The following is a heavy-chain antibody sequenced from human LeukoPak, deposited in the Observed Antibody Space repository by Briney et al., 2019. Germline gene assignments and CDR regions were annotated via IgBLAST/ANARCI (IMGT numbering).Heavy chain of an antibody. D-gene: IGHD1-26*01. CDR1: GGSFSGYY. CDR3: ARGSGLLGSFGY. Sequence: SSETLSLTCAVYGGSFSGYYWSWIRQSPGKGLEWIGEINHSGSTNYNPSLKSRVTISVDTSKNQFSLKLSSVTAADTAVYYCARGSGLLGSFGYWGQGTLVTVSS. J-gene: IGHJ4*02. CDR2: INHSGST. V-gene: IGHV4-34*01.